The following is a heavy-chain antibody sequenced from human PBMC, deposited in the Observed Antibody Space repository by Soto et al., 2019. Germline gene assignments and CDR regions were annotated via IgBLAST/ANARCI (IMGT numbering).Heavy chain of an antibody. CDR2: IIPIFGTA. D-gene: IGHD3-3*01. V-gene: IGHV1-69*01. Sequence: SLKVSCTASGGTFSSYAISWVRQAPGQGLEWMGGIIPIFGTANYAQKFQGRVTITADESTSTAYKELSSLRSEDTAVYYCARDRANLRFLEWSHPSDYYCMDVWGKGTTVTLSS. J-gene: IGHJ6*04. CDR3: ARDRANLRFLEWSHPSDYYCMDV. CDR1: GGTFSSYA.